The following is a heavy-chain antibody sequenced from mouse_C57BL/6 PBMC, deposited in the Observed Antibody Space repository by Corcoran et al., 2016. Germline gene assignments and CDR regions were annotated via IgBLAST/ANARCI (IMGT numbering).Heavy chain of an antibody. CDR3: ARSFGNYGFDY. D-gene: IGHD2-1*01. CDR2: INPYNGGT. J-gene: IGHJ2*01. V-gene: IGHV1-19*01. CDR1: GYTFTDYY. Sequence: EVQLEQSGPVMVKPGASVKMSCKASGYTFTDYYKNWVKQSHGKSLEWIGVINPYNGGTSYNQKFKGKATLTVDKSSSTAYMELNSLTSEDSAVYYCARSFGNYGFDYWGQGTTLTVSS.